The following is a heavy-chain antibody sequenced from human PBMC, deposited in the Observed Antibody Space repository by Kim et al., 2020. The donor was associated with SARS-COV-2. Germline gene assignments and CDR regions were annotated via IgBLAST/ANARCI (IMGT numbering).Heavy chain of an antibody. CDR2: ISYDGSNK. D-gene: IGHD5-18*01. CDR3: ARGLRGYSYGPYYYYGMDV. Sequence: GGSLRLSCAASGFTFSSYGMHWVRQAPGKGLEWVAVISYDGSNKYYADSVKGRFTISRDNSKNTLYLQMNSLRAEDTAVYYCARGLRGYSYGPYYYYGMDVWGQGTTVTVSS. CDR1: GFTFSSYG. J-gene: IGHJ6*02. V-gene: IGHV3-33*05.